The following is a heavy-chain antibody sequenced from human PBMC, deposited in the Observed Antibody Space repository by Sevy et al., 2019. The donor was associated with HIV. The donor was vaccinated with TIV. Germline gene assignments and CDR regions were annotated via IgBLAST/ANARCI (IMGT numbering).Heavy chain of an antibody. J-gene: IGHJ4*02. V-gene: IGHV1-24*01. CDR1: GYTLTELS. Sequence: ASVKVSCKVSGYTLTELSMHWVRQAPGKGLEWMGTFDPEDDETIYAQKFQGRVTMTEDTSPDTDYMELSSLRSEDMAVYYCATTKGYYDSSGYPFDYWGQGTLVTVSS. CDR3: ATTKGYYDSSGYPFDY. D-gene: IGHD3-22*01. CDR2: FDPEDDET.